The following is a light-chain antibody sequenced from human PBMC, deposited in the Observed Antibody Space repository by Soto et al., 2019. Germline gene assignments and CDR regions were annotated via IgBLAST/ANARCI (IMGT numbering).Light chain of an antibody. CDR3: QQSYSTPIT. CDR1: QSISFY. Sequence: DIRMTQSPSSLSASVGDRVTITCRASQSISFYLNWYQQKPGNAPKVLIYAASNLQTGVPSRFSGSGSGTDFTLTINSLQPEDFATYSCQQSYSTPITFGQGTRLEIK. V-gene: IGKV1-39*01. J-gene: IGKJ5*01. CDR2: AAS.